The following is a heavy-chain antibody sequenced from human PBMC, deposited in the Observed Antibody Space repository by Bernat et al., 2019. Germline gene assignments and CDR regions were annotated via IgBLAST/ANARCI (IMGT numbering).Heavy chain of an antibody. D-gene: IGHD3-16*01. CDR3: ARDRRGTDSGGMDV. Sequence: QVQLVESGGGVVQPGRSLRLSCAASGFTFSDYAMHWVRQAADKGLEWVAAIPYDGANKYYADSVKGRFTISRDNSKNTLYLQMYSLRAEDTAVYYCARDRRGTDSGGMDVWGQGTTVTVSS. CDR1: GFTFSDYA. V-gene: IGHV3-30-3*01. CDR2: IPYDGANK. J-gene: IGHJ6*02.